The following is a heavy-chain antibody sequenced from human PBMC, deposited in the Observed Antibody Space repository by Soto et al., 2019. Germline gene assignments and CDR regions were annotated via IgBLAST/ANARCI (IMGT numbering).Heavy chain of an antibody. V-gene: IGHV1-18*01. CDR2: ISAFNGQT. Sequence: GASVKVSCKASGYTFTSYGVSWVRQAPGQGLEWMGWISAFNGQTNYIQKVQGRVTLTTEASTSTAYMELGSLRSDDTAVYYCARGGDYYYGLDVWGQGTTVTVSS. D-gene: IGHD3-16*01. CDR1: GYTFTSYG. CDR3: ARGGDYYYGLDV. J-gene: IGHJ6*02.